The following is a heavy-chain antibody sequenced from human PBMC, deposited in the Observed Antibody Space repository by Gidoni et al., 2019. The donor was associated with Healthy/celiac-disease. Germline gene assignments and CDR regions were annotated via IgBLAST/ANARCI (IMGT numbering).Heavy chain of an antibody. CDR3: AREKWLRFSDY. CDR1: GFTFSSYS. V-gene: IGHV3-48*01. CDR2: ISSSSSTI. J-gene: IGHJ4*02. Sequence: EVQLVESGGGLVQPGGSLRLSCAASGFTFSSYSMNWVRQAPGKGLEWVSYISSSSSTIYYADSVKGRFTISRDNAKNSLYLQMNSLRAEDTAVYYCAREKWLRFSDYWGQGTLVTVSS. D-gene: IGHD5-12*01.